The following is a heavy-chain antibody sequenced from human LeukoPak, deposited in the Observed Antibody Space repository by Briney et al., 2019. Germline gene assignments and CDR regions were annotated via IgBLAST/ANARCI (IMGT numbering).Heavy chain of an antibody. CDR1: GGSISSYY. J-gene: IGHJ4*02. V-gene: IGHV4-59*01. D-gene: IGHD3-10*01. CDR2: IYYSGST. CDR3: ARDGWFGELDY. Sequence: SETLSLTCTVSGGSISSYYWSWIRQPPGKGLEWIGYIYYSGSTNYNPSLKSRVTISVDTSKNQFSLKLSSVTAADTAVCYCARDGWFGELDYWGQGTLVTVSS.